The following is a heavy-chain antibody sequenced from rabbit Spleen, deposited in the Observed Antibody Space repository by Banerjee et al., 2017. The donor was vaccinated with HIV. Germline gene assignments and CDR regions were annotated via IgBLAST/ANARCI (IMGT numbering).Heavy chain of an antibody. CDR2: IDPVVGST. J-gene: IGHJ4*01. D-gene: IGHD8-1*01. Sequence: QLKETGGGLVQPGGSLTLSCKASGFDFSSYYITWVRQAPGKGLEWIGYIDPVVGSTTPASWVNALSPTSRHNAQNTLYLQLYSLTAADTATYFCARILVFSGSSYPYNLWGPGTLVTVS. CDR1: GFDFSSYY. CDR3: ARILVFSGSSYPYNL. V-gene: IGHV1S7*01.